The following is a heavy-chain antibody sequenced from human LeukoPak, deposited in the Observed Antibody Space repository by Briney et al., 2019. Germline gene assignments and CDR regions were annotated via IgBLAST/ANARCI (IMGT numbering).Heavy chain of an antibody. D-gene: IGHD2-8*01. V-gene: IGHV1-18*01. CDR1: GYTFTNYG. CDR2: ISPYNGNT. CDR3: TRTVLDCKNGVCYDY. Sequence: ASVKVSCKASGYTFTNYGISWVRQAPGQGREWMGWISPYNGNTNYAQKLQGTVTVTPDTSTSTAYMELRSLRSDDTAVYYCTRTVLDCKNGVCYDYWGQGTLVTVSS. J-gene: IGHJ4*02.